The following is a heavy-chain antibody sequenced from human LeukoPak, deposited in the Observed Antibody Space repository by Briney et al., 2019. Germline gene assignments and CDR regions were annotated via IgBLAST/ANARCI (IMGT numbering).Heavy chain of an antibody. CDR3: AKTNRDGGVFDI. V-gene: IGHV1-46*01. D-gene: IGHD1-14*01. Sequence: ASVKVSCKASGYTFTSYYIHWVRQAPGQGLEWMGIINPSGGSTSYAQKFQGRVTMTRGTSTSTVYMELSSLRSEDTAVYYCAKTNRDGGVFDIWGQGTMVTVSS. CDR1: GYTFTSYY. CDR2: INPSGGST. J-gene: IGHJ3*02.